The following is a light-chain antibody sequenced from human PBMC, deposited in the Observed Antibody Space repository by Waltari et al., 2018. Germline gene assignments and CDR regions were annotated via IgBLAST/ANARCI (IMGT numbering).Light chain of an antibody. V-gene: IGLV1-40*01. Sequence: QSALTQPPSVSGAPGQRVPIPSTGSRYTTRAHYAAHWYQQLPRTAPKLLTHGNSNRPSGVPDRFSGSKSGTSASLAITGLQAEDEADYYCQSYDNRLSAWVFGGGTKLTVL. J-gene: IGLJ3*02. CDR3: QSYDNRLSAWV. CDR2: GNS. CDR1: RYTTRAHYA.